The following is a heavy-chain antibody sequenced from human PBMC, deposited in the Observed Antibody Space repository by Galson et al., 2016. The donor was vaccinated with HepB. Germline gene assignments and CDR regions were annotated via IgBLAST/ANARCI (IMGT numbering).Heavy chain of an antibody. CDR2: IRGDGTSI. Sequence: SLRLSCAASGFSISAYWMHWVRQAPGKGLVCVSRIRGDGTSISYADSVEGRFTVSRDNAKNTLYLEMSSLRAEDTAVYYCVRGVEGWSLFDYWGQGTLVTVSS. CDR3: VRGVEGWSLFDY. CDR1: GFSISAYW. V-gene: IGHV3-74*01. J-gene: IGHJ4*02.